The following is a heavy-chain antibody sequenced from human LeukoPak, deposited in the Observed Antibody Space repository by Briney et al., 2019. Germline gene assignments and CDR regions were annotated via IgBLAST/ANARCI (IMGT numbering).Heavy chain of an antibody. V-gene: IGHV1-2*02. Sequence: GASVKVSCKAAGYTFTRYDMHWVRQARGQGVGGWGWINAHRGGTNYAQKFQGRVNMTRDTSISTAYMELSRLRSHDTTVYYCASGNDYGDYANDYWGQGTLVTVSS. CDR1: GYTFTRYD. D-gene: IGHD4-17*01. CDR2: INAHRGGT. CDR3: ASGNDYGDYANDY. J-gene: IGHJ4*02.